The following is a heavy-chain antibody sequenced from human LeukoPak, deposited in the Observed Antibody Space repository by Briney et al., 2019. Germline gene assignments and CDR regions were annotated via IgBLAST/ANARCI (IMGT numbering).Heavy chain of an antibody. J-gene: IGHJ4*02. V-gene: IGHV4-34*01. D-gene: IGHD3-10*01. CDR2: INHSGST. Sequence: SETLSLTCAVYGGSFSGYYWSWIRQPPGKGLEWIGEINHSGSTNYNPSLKSRVTISVDTSKNQFSRKLSSVTAADTAVYYCAGEKRVSHGFDYWGQGTLVTVSS. CDR3: AGEKRVSHGFDY. CDR1: GGSFSGYY.